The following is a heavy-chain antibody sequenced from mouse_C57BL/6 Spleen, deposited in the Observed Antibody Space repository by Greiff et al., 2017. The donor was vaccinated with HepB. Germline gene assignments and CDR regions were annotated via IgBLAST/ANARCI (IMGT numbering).Heavy chain of an antibody. J-gene: IGHJ2*01. Sequence: VQRVESGAELAKPGASVKLSCKASGYTFTSYWMHWVKQRPGQGLEWIGYINPSSGYTKYNQKFKDKATLTADKSSSTSYMQLSSLTYEDSAVYYCASSGDYDEWDAYWGQGTTLTVSS. CDR3: ASSGDYDEWDAY. D-gene: IGHD2-4*01. CDR1: GYTFTSYW. V-gene: IGHV1-7*01. CDR2: INPSSGYT.